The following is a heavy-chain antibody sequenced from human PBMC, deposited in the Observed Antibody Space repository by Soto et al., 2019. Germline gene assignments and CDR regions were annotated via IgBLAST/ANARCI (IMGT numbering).Heavy chain of an antibody. V-gene: IGHV4-39*01. CDR2: IYYSGST. Sequence: SETLSLTCTVSGGSISSSSYYWGWIRQPPGKGLEWIGSIYYSGSTYYNPSLKSRVTISVDTSKNQFSLKLSSVTAADTAVYYCARQYFDYANAFDIWGQGTMVTVSS. J-gene: IGHJ3*02. CDR1: GGSISSSSYY. CDR3: ARQYFDYANAFDI. D-gene: IGHD3-9*01.